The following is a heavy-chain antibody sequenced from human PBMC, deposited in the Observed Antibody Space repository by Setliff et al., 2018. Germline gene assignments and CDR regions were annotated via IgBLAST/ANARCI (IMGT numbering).Heavy chain of an antibody. CDR2: ISHGGAIK. Sequence: GESLKISCEASGFSFSNYAMNWVRQAPGKALEWISFISHGGAIKYYADSVKGRFTISRDNAKNSVFLDMNSLRVGDTATYYCARDRLTSARYWTSDYWGQGTLVTVSS. CDR3: ARDRLTSARYWTSDY. D-gene: IGHD2-8*02. CDR1: GFSFSNYA. J-gene: IGHJ4*02. V-gene: IGHV3-48*01.